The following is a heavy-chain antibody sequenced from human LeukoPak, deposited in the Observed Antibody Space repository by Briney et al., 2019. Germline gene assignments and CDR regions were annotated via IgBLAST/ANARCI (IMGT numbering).Heavy chain of an antibody. CDR3: TRGGYYEPIDS. J-gene: IGHJ4*02. Sequence: PSETLSLTCSVSGGSISTYYWSWIRQSPGKGLEQIGYIYNSGSTNYNPSLEGRVTMSIDTSKNQFSLKLSSVSAADTAVYYCTRGGYYEPIDSWGQGTLVTVSS. CDR2: IYNSGST. D-gene: IGHD3-22*01. V-gene: IGHV4-59*01. CDR1: GGSISTYY.